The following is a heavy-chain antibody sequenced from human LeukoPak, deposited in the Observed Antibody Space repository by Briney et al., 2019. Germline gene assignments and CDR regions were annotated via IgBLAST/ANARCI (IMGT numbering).Heavy chain of an antibody. J-gene: IGHJ4*02. CDR2: IRGKAYGGTT. D-gene: IGHD6-19*01. Sequence: PGGSLRLSCTASGFTFGDYTMSWVRQAPGKGLEWVGFIRGKAYGGTTEYAASVKGRFTISRDNSKNTLDLHMNSLRAEDTAMYYCARDRGPGGLAGTYYWGQGTLVTVSS. CDR1: GFTFGDYT. V-gene: IGHV3-49*04. CDR3: ARDRGPGGLAGTYY.